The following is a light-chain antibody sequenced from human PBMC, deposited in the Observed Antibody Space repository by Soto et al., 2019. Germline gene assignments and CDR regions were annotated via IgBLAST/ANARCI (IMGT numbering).Light chain of an antibody. J-gene: IGKJ3*01. Sequence: DIQLTQSPSFLSASVGDRVTITCRASQDINNFLAWYQQEIGKAPKLLIYAASTLQSGVPSRFSGSGSGTEFTLTISSLQPEDFATYYCQQLNSYPLPFGPGTKVDI. CDR2: AAS. CDR3: QQLNSYPLP. V-gene: IGKV1-9*01. CDR1: QDINNF.